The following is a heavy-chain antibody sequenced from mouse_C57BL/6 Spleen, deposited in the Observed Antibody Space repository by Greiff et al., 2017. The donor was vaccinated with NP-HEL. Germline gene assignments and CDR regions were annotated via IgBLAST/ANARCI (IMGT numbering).Heavy chain of an antibody. J-gene: IGHJ2*01. D-gene: IGHD4-1*01. CDR2: IHPNSGST. CDR3: AKGDTGTDYFDY. V-gene: IGHV1-64*01. Sequence: QVQLQQSGAELVKPGASVKLSCKASGYTFTSYWMHWVKQRPGQGLEWIGMIHPNSGSTNYNEKFKSKATLTVDKSSSTAYMQLSSLTSEDSAVYYCAKGDTGTDYFDYWGQGTTLTVSS. CDR1: GYTFTSYW.